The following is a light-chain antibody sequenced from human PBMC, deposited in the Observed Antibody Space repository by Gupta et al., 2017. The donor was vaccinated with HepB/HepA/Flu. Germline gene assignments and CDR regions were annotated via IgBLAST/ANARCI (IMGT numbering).Light chain of an antibody. J-gene: IGLJ2*01. V-gene: IGLV2-23*02. CDR3: YSHAGRKV. Sequence: QSALTQPASVSGSPGQSITISCTGTSSDVGNYKFVSWYQQHPGKAPQLLIYEVTKRPSGVSYRFSGSKSGNTASLTISGLQAEDEGDYFCYSHAGRKVFGGGTKLTVL. CDR2: EVT. CDR1: SSDVGNYKF.